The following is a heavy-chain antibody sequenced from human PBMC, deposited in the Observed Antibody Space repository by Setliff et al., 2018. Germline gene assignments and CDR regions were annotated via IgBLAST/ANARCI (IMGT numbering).Heavy chain of an antibody. CDR3: ARDQIVGATKSVKFDY. CDR1: GFTFSSYA. Sequence: GGSLRLSCAASGFTFSSYAMHWVRQAPGKGLVWVSRINSDGSSTSYADSVKGRFTISRDNAKNTLYLQMNSLRAEDTAVYYCARDQIVGATKSVKFDYWGQGTLVTVSS. CDR2: INSDGSST. J-gene: IGHJ4*02. D-gene: IGHD1-26*01. V-gene: IGHV3-74*01.